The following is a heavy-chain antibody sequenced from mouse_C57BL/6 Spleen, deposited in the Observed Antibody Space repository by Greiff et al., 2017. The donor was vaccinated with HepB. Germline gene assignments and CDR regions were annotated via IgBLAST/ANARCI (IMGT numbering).Heavy chain of an antibody. V-gene: IGHV1-15*01. Sequence: VKLQESGAELVRPGASVTLSCKASGYTFTDYEMHWVKQTPVHGLEWIGAIDPETGGTAYNQKFKGKAILTADKSSSTAYMELRSLTSEDSAVYYCTREGGKGYWGQGTTLTVSS. CDR2: IDPETGGT. CDR3: TREGGKGY. D-gene: IGHD1-3*01. CDR1: GYTFTDYE. J-gene: IGHJ2*01.